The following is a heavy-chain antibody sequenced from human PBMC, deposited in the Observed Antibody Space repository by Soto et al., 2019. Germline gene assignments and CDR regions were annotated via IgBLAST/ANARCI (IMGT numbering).Heavy chain of an antibody. V-gene: IGHV1-46*01. CDR3: ARAIPHFDY. D-gene: IGHD2-21*01. Sequence: QVQLVQSGAEVKEPGASVKISCKPSGYSFTSFYMHCVRQAPGQGLEWMGTINPNGGSKTYAQKFQGRVTMTRDTSTSTLYMDLSGLRSEDTAVYYCARAIPHFDYWGQGTLVTVSS. CDR1: GYSFTSFY. J-gene: IGHJ4*02. CDR2: INPNGGSK.